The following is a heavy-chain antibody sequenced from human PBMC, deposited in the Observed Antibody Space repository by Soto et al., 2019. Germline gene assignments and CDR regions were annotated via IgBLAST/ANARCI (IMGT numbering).Heavy chain of an antibody. V-gene: IGHV4-30-4*01. D-gene: IGHD3-16*02. CDR3: ASEPHDYVWGIYRYRYGWFDP. CDR1: GGSISSGDYY. CDR2: IYYSGST. Sequence: SETLSLTCTVSGGSISSGDYYWSWIRQPPGKGLEWIGYIYYSGSTYYNPSLKSRVTISVDTSKNQFSLKLSSVTAADTAVYYCASEPHDYVWGIYRYRYGWFDPWGQGTLVTVSS. J-gene: IGHJ5*02.